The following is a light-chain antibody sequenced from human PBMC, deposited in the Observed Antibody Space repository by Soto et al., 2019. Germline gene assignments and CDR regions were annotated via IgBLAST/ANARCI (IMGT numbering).Light chain of an antibody. J-gene: IGKJ5*01. V-gene: IGKV3-20*01. CDR2: GAS. CDR3: QQYGTSEII. CDR1: QSVSSTF. Sequence: EIVLTQSPGTLSLSPGDSATLSCRASQSVSSTFLAWYQHKPGRPPRLLIHGASSRATGIPDRFTGSGSGTDFTLTITRLEPEDFAVFYCQQYGTSEIIFGQGTRLEIK.